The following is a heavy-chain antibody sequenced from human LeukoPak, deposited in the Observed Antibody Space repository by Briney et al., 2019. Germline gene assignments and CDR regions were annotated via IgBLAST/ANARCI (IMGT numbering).Heavy chain of an antibody. D-gene: IGHD6-6*01. CDR3: ARYRGVAARRGWFDP. Sequence: SETLSLTCAVYGGSFSGYYWSWIRQPPGKGLEWIGEINHSGSTNYNPSLKGRVTISVDTSKNQFSLKLSSVTAADTAVYYCARYRGVAARRGWFDPWGQGTLVTVSS. V-gene: IGHV4-34*01. CDR1: GGSFSGYY. CDR2: INHSGST. J-gene: IGHJ5*02.